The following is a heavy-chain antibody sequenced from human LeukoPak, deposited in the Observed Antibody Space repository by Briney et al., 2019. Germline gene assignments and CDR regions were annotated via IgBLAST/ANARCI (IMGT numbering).Heavy chain of an antibody. CDR1: GFTFSCCA. CDR3: AKEFSSGLLFGTFEY. J-gene: IGHJ4*02. CDR2: ISGSGDST. Sequence: GGSLRLSCAVSGFTFSCCAMSWVRQAPGKGLESVSAISGSGDSTYYADSVKGRFTISRDNSKNTLYLQMNSLRAEDTAVYYCAKEFSSGLLFGTFEYWGQGTLVTVSS. D-gene: IGHD3-10*01. V-gene: IGHV3-23*01.